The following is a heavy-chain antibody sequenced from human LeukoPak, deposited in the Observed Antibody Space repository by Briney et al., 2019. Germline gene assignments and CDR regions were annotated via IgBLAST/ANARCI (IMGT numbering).Heavy chain of an antibody. CDR2: IYHSGST. D-gene: IGHD1-26*01. Sequence: SETLSLTCAVSGGSISSSNWWSWVRQPPGKGLEWIGEIYHSGSTNYNPSLKSRVTISVDKSKNQFSLKLSSVTAADTAVYYCARHFRVGAIPDAFDIWGQGTMVTVSS. V-gene: IGHV4-4*02. CDR3: ARHFRVGAIPDAFDI. CDR1: GGSISSSNW. J-gene: IGHJ3*02.